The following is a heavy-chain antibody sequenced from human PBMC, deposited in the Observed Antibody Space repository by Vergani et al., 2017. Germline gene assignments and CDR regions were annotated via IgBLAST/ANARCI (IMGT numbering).Heavy chain of an antibody. CDR1: GFTFSSYA. V-gene: IGHV3-23*04. Sequence: EVQLVESGGGLVKPGGSLRLSCAASGFTFSSYAMSWVRQAPGKGLEWVSAISGSGGSTYSADSVKGRFTISRANSKNTLYLQMNSLRAEDTAVYYCAKPLQPFYYYYYMDVWGKGTTVTVSS. J-gene: IGHJ6*03. D-gene: IGHD4-11*01. CDR3: AKPLQPFYYYYYMDV. CDR2: ISGSGGST.